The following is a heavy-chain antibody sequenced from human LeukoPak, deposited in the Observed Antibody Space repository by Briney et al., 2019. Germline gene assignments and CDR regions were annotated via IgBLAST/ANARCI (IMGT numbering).Heavy chain of an antibody. CDR2: INPNSGGT. CDR3: ARVFGRRVLDGMDV. CDR1: GSTFTRYY. J-gene: IGHJ6*02. Sequence: ASVTVSCTASGSTFTRYYMHSVRQAPGQGLEWMGWINPNSGGTNYAQKFQGRVTMTRDTSISTACIELSRLRSDDTAVYYCARVFGRRVLDGMDVWGQGTTVTVSS. D-gene: IGHD3-16*01. V-gene: IGHV1-2*02.